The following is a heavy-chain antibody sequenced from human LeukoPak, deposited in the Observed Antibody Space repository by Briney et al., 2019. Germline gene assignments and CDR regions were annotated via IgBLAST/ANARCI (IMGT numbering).Heavy chain of an antibody. D-gene: IGHD4-11*01. V-gene: IGHV1-18*01. CDR3: ARVTGAIDY. CDR2: ISAYNGNT. J-gene: IGHJ4*02. CDR1: GYTFTSYG. Sequence: ASVKVSCKASGYTFTSYGISWVRQAPGQGLEWMGWISAYNGNTNYAQKLQGRVTTTTDTSTSTAYMELRSPRSDDTAVYYCARVTGAIDYWGQGTLVTVSS.